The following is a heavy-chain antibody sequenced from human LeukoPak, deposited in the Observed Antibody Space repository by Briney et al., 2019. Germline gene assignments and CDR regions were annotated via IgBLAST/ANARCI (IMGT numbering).Heavy chain of an antibody. CDR3: FVGPHPYNSGDWPPN. Sequence: GGSLRLSCEASGFTFRSYGMSWVRQAPGKGLEGVSGIIDTGRSTFYIDSVKGRFTISRDNSKNTVYLQVNSLRAEDTAVYYCFVGPHPYNSGDWPPNWGQGTLVTVSS. J-gene: IGHJ4*02. CDR2: IIDTGRST. V-gene: IGHV3-23*01. D-gene: IGHD3-10*01. CDR1: GFTFRSYG.